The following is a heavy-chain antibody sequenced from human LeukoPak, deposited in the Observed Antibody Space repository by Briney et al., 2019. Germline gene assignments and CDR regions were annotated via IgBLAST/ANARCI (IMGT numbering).Heavy chain of an antibody. J-gene: IGHJ5*02. Sequence: APVKVSCKASGYTFTSYGISWVRQAPGQGLEWMGWISAYNGNTNYAQKLQGRVTMTTDTSTSTAYMELRSLRSDDTAVYYCARDQPYYDFWSGYYLESNWFDPWGQGTLVTVSS. D-gene: IGHD3-3*01. CDR3: ARDQPYYDFWSGYYLESNWFDP. CDR1: GYTFTSYG. V-gene: IGHV1-18*01. CDR2: ISAYNGNT.